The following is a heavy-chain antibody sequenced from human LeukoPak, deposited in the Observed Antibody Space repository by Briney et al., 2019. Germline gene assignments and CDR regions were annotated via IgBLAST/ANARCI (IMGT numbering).Heavy chain of an antibody. V-gene: IGHV1-18*01. CDR3: ARRYSSSWYGEGIDY. D-gene: IGHD6-13*01. CDR2: ISAYNGNT. J-gene: IGHJ4*02. CDR1: GYTFTSYG. Sequence: ASVKVSCKASGYTFTSYGISWVRQAPGQGLEWMGWISAYNGNTNYAQKLQGRVTMTTYTSTSTAYMELRSLRSDDTAVYYCARRYSSSWYGEGIDYWGQGTLVTVSS.